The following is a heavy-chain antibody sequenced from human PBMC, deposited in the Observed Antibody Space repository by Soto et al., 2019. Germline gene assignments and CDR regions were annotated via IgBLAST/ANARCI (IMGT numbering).Heavy chain of an antibody. CDR3: ATVHSNPRSFDY. CDR2: TGLSGRTT. Sequence: GGSLRLSCPASGFNFSVYAMSWVRQAPGKGLEWVSTTGLSGRTTYYADSVKGRFTVSRDNSKNTVDLQMSSLRAEDTAVYYCATVHSNPRSFDYPGQGTLVTVSS. V-gene: IGHV3-23*01. J-gene: IGHJ4*02. D-gene: IGHD6-13*01. CDR1: GFNFSVYA.